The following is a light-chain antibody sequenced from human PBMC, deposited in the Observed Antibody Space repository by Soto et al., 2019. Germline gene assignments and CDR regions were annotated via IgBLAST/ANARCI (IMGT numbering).Light chain of an antibody. J-gene: IGKJ4*01. Sequence: EIVMTQSPATLSVSPGERATLSCRASQSVSSNLVWYQQKPGQAPRLLIYSASTRAAGIPARFSASGSGTDFTLTITSLQSEDFAVYYCQQYPHLTRTFGGGTKVEIK. CDR2: SAS. CDR3: QQYPHLTRT. CDR1: QSVSSN. V-gene: IGKV3-15*01.